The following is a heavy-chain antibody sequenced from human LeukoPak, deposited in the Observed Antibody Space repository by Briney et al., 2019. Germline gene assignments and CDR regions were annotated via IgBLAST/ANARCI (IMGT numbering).Heavy chain of an antibody. Sequence: PSETLSLTCTVSGGSISSSSYYWGWIRQPPGKGLEWIGSIYYSGSTYYNPSLKSRVTISVDTSKNQFSLKLSSVTAADTAVYYCARAPLVVVAAEFDSWGQGTLVTVSS. CDR3: ARAPLVVVAAEFDS. CDR1: GGSISSSSYY. CDR2: IYYSGST. D-gene: IGHD2-15*01. J-gene: IGHJ4*02. V-gene: IGHV4-39*01.